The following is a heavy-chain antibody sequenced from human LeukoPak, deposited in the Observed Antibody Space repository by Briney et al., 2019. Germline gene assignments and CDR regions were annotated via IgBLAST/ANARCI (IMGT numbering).Heavy chain of an antibody. CDR2: IWYDGSNK. CDR3: AREVYCSSTSCYSYYYYGMDV. J-gene: IGHJ6*02. D-gene: IGHD2-2*01. Sequence: GRSLRLSCAASGFTFSSYGMPWVRQAPGKGLEWVAVIWYDGSNKYYADSVKGRFTISRDNSKNTLYLQMNSLRAEDTAVYYCAREVYCSSTSCYSYYYYGMDVWGQGTTVTVSS. CDR1: GFTFSSYG. V-gene: IGHV3-33*01.